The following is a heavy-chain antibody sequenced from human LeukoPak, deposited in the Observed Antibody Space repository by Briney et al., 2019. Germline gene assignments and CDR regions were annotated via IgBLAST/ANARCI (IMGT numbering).Heavy chain of an antibody. V-gene: IGHV5-51*01. CDR2: IYPGDSDT. Sequence: GESLKISRKGSGYLFTSYWIGWVRQLPGKGLEWMGIIYPGDSDTRYSPSFQGQVTISADKSISTAYLQWSSLKASDTAMYYCARLGDYDILTGYYTGFDYWGQGTLVTVSS. D-gene: IGHD3-9*01. CDR1: GYLFTSYW. J-gene: IGHJ4*02. CDR3: ARLGDYDILTGYYTGFDY.